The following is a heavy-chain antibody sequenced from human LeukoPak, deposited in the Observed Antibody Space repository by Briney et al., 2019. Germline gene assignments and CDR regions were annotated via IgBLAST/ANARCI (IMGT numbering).Heavy chain of an antibody. CDR2: LYYSGST. J-gene: IGHJ4*02. V-gene: IGHV4-59*01. CDR3: AREVGYCSGGSCYAYFDY. Sequence: SETLSLTCTVSGGSISSYYWSWIRQPPGKGLEWIGYLYYSGSTNYNASLTNRVTISVDTSKNQFSLKLSSVPAADTAVYYCAREVGYCSGGSCYAYFDYGGQGTLVTVSA. D-gene: IGHD2-15*01. CDR1: GGSISSYY.